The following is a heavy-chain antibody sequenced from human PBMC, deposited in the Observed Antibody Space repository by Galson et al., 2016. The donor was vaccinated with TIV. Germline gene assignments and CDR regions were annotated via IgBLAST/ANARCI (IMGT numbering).Heavy chain of an antibody. CDR1: GFSLSTSGVA. Sequence: PALVKPTQTLTLTCTFSGFSLSTSGVAVGWIRQPPGKALEWLALIYWDDDKRYRPSLRSRLTITKGTPKNQVLLTVTNLDPEDTATYYCAHRRSVASAVLDAFDIWGPGTVVTVSS. D-gene: IGHD2-2*01. J-gene: IGHJ3*02. V-gene: IGHV2-5*02. CDR2: IYWDDDK. CDR3: AHRRSVASAVLDAFDI.